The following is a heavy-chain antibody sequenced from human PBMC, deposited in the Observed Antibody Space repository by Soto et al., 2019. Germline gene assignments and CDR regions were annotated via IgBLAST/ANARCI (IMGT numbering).Heavy chain of an antibody. CDR3: ARGEVVAATPFDH. J-gene: IGHJ5*02. D-gene: IGHD2-15*01. CDR2: INANNGNT. Sequence: GASVKVSCKASGYTFTSYGISWVRQAPGQGLEWMGWINANNGNTNYAQKLQGRVTMTTDTSTSTAYMELSRLRSDDTAVYYCARGEVVAATPFDHWGQGTLVTAPQ. V-gene: IGHV1-18*01. CDR1: GYTFTSYG.